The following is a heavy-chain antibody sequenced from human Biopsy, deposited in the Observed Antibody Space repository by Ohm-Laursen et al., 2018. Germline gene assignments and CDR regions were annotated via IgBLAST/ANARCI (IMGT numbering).Heavy chain of an antibody. CDR3: TRGGYYYDSLTYYYWFDP. Sequence: ASVKVSCKVSGYTFTGYHVHWVRQAPGQGLEWMGWINAKTGDTNYAQKFQGRVTMTRDTSISTAYVDLGSLRSDDTAVYYCTRGGYYYDSLTYYYWFDPWGQGTLVTVSS. D-gene: IGHD3-22*01. CDR2: INAKTGDT. V-gene: IGHV1-2*02. J-gene: IGHJ5*02. CDR1: GYTFTGYH.